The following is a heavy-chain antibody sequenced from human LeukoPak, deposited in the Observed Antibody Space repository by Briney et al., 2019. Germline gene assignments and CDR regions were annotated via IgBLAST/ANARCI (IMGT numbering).Heavy chain of an antibody. Sequence: GGSLRLSCAASGFTYSSYSMNWVRQAPGKGLEWVSYISSSSSNINYADSVKGRFTISRDNAKNSLYLQMDSLRAEDTAVYYCARGVVTRSFIPNLYFDYWGQGTLVTVSS. CDR3: ARGVVTRSFIPNLYFDY. J-gene: IGHJ4*02. CDR1: GFTYSSYS. D-gene: IGHD3-10*01. V-gene: IGHV3-48*01. CDR2: ISSSSSNI.